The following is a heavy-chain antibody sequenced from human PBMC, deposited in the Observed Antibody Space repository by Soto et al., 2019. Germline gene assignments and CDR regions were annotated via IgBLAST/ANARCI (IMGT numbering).Heavy chain of an antibody. CDR3: ARGQVAGNFYYYGMDV. V-gene: IGHV1-69*13. CDR2: IIPLFGSP. Sequence: SVKVSCKASGDTFMNYAMSWVRQGPRQGLEWMGGIIPLFGSPKYAQKFQDRVKITADESTSTVYIEVSSLRADDTGIYYCARGQVAGNFYYYGMDVWGQGTTVTV. J-gene: IGHJ6*02. D-gene: IGHD6-19*01. CDR1: GDTFMNYA.